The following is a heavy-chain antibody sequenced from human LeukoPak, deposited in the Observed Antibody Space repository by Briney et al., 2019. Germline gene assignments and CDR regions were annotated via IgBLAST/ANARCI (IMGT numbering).Heavy chain of an antibody. V-gene: IGHV5-51*01. CDR1: GYSFTSYW. CDR2: IYPGDSDT. D-gene: IGHD3-9*01. CDR3: ARHPLHYDILTGPENAFDI. Sequence: GESLKISCKGSGYSFTSYWIGWVRQMPGKGLEWMGIIYPGDSDTRYSPSFQGQVTISADKSISTAYLQWSSLKASDTAMYHCARHPLHYDILTGPENAFDIWGQGTMVTVSS. J-gene: IGHJ3*02.